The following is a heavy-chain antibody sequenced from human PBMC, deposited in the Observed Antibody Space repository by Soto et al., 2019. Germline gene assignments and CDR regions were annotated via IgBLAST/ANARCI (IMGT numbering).Heavy chain of an antibody. V-gene: IGHV3-30*18. CDR1: GFTFSSYG. CDR2: ISYDGSNK. Sequence: QVQLVESGGGVVQPGRSLRLSCVASGFTFSSYGMHWVRQAPGKGLEWVAVISYDGSNKYYADSVKGRFTISRDNSKNTLYLQMNSLRAEDTAVYYCVKVPGSSSPSFDYWGQGTLVTVSS. J-gene: IGHJ4*02. D-gene: IGHD6-6*01. CDR3: VKVPGSSSPSFDY.